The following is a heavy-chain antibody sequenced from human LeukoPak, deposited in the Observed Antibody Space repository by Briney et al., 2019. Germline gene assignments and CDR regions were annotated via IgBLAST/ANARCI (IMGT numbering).Heavy chain of an antibody. CDR2: IIPIFGTA. CDR1: GGTFSSYA. D-gene: IGHD3-3*01. Sequence: RASVKVSCKASGGTFSSYAISWVRQAPGQGLEWMGGIIPIFGTANYAQKFQGRVTITADESTSTAYMELSSLRSEDTAVYYCARMAGRAIFGVVNKTHRAFDIWGQGTMVTVSS. V-gene: IGHV1-69*13. J-gene: IGHJ3*02. CDR3: ARMAGRAIFGVVNKTHRAFDI.